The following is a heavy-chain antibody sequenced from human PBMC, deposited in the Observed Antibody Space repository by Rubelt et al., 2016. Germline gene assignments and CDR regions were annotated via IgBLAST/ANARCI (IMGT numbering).Heavy chain of an antibody. CDR3: ARAQRIRLLMVYAPTFDY. V-gene: IGHV1-3*01. J-gene: IGHJ4*02. Sequence: QVQLVQSGAEVKKPGASVKVSCKASGYTFTSYAMHWVRQAPGQRLEWMGWINACNGNTKYSQKFQGRVTITRDTSASTAYMELSSLRSEDTAVYYCARAQRIRLLMVYAPTFDYWGQGTLVTVSS. CDR2: INACNGNT. D-gene: IGHD2-8*01. CDR1: GYTFTSYA.